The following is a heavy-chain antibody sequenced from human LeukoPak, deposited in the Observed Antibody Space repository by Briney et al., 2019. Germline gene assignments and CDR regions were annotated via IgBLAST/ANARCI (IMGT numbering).Heavy chain of an antibody. CDR2: IYYSGST. V-gene: IGHV4-59*01. CDR3: ARVSPNYDFWSGYPPPYFDY. CDR1: GGSISSYY. Sequence: PSETLSLTCTVSGGSISSYYWSWIRQPPGKGLEWIGYIYYSGSTNYNPSLKSRVTISVDTSKNQFSLKLSSVTAADTAVYYCARVSPNYDFWSGYPPPYFDYWGQGTLVTVSS. J-gene: IGHJ4*02. D-gene: IGHD3-3*01.